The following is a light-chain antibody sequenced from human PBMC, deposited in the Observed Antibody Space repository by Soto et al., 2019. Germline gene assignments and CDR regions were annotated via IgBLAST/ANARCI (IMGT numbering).Light chain of an antibody. CDR2: GSS. Sequence: SVLTQSPAPLSLSPGERATLSCRASQSVSSQLAWFQQRPGQAPRHPIYGSSNRATGLPARFDGSGSRTNFTLTIRSLELEDFAVYYCHQRSNWPPVLTFGGGAKVEIK. CDR1: QSVSSQ. CDR3: HQRSNWPPVLT. J-gene: IGKJ4*01. V-gene: IGKV3-11*01.